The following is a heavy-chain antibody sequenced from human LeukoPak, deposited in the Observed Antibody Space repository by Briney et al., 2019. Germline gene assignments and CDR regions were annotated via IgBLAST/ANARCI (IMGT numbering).Heavy chain of an antibody. CDR3: ARLRDAWSGYLGPFDY. D-gene: IGHD3-3*01. J-gene: IGHJ4*02. CDR1: GYSINNYW. Sequence: GESLKISCKGSGYSINNYWIGWVRQMPGKGLEWVGIFYPGDSDTRYSPSFQGQVTVSADKSISTAYLQWNSLKASDTAMYYCARLRDAWSGYLGPFDYWGQGTLVTVSS. V-gene: IGHV5-51*01. CDR2: FYPGDSDT.